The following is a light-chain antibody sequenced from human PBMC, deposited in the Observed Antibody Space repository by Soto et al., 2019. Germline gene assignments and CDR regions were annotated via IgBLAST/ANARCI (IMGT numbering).Light chain of an antibody. CDR1: QSVSRY. CDR2: DTS. V-gene: IGKV3-11*01. Sequence: EIVLTQSPATLSLSPGERATLSCRASQSVSRYLAWYQQKPGQAPRLLIYDTSHRATGIPARFSGSGSGTDFTLIISSLEPEDFTVYYCQQRSSWPTFGGGTKVEIK. CDR3: QQRSSWPT. J-gene: IGKJ4*01.